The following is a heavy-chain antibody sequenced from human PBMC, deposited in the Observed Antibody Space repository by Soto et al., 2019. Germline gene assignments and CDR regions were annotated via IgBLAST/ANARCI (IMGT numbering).Heavy chain of an antibody. D-gene: IGHD3-22*01. CDR2: IIPIFRTA. V-gene: IGHV1-69*12. CDR3: AGIVRPRYYYGMDV. J-gene: IGHJ6*02. Sequence: QVQLVQSWADVKKPGSSVKVSCKASGGTFSSYAISWVRQAPGQGLEWMGGIIPIFRTANYAQKFQGRVTITVDESTNTAYMELSSLRSEDTAVYYCAGIVRPRYYYGMDVWGQGTTVTVSS. CDR1: GGTFSSYA.